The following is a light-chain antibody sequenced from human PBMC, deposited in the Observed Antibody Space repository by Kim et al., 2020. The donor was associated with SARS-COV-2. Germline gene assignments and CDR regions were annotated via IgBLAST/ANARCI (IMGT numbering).Light chain of an antibody. V-gene: IGKV3-11*01. CDR2: DAS. Sequence: EIVLTQSPATLSLSPGERATLSCRASQSVSSYLAWYQQKPGQAPRLLIYDASNRATGIPARFSGSGSGTDFTLTISSLEPEDVAVYYCQHRSKWPLTFGGGTKVEIK. J-gene: IGKJ4*01. CDR1: QSVSSY. CDR3: QHRSKWPLT.